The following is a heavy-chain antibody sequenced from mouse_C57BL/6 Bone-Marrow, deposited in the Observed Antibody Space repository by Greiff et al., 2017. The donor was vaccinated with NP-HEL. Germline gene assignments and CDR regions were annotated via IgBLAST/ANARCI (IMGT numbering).Heavy chain of an antibody. J-gene: IGHJ2*01. D-gene: IGHD1-1*01. CDR1: GFNIKDDY. CDR3: TPYYYGPFDY. V-gene: IGHV14-4*01. CDR2: IDPENGDT. Sequence: VQLKQSGAELVRPGASVKLSCTASGFNIKDDYMHWVKQRPEQGLEWIGWIDPENGDTEYASKFQGKATITADTSSNTAYLQLSSLTSEDTAVYYCTPYYYGPFDYWGQGTTLTVSS.